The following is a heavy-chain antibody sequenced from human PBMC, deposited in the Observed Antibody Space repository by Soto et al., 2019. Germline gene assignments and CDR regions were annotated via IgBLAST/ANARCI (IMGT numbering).Heavy chain of an antibody. CDR1: GGSISSGGYY. Sequence: QVQLQESGPGLVKPSQTLSLTCTVSGGSISSGGYYWSWIRQHPGKGLEWIGYIYYSGSTYYNPSLKSRVTISVDTSKNQFALKLSSVTAADTAVYYCAREGGRWHNPFWYFDLWGRGTLVTVSS. V-gene: IGHV4-31*03. D-gene: IGHD3-16*01. CDR2: IYYSGST. CDR3: AREGGRWHNPFWYFDL. J-gene: IGHJ2*01.